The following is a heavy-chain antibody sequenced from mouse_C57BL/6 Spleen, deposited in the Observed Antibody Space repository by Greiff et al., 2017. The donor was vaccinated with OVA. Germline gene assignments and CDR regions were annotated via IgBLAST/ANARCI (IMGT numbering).Heavy chain of an antibody. Sequence: VQLQQAGRELVNTVSTVKISCKASGYSFTDYNMNWVKQSNGKSLEWIGVINPNYGTTSYNQKFKGKATLTVDQSSSTAYMQLNSLTSEDSAVYYCARSQYYGSNPFDYWGQGTTLTVSS. CDR1: GYSFTDYN. J-gene: IGHJ2*01. V-gene: IGHV1-39*01. CDR2: INPNYGTT. CDR3: ARSQYYGSNPFDY. D-gene: IGHD1-1*01.